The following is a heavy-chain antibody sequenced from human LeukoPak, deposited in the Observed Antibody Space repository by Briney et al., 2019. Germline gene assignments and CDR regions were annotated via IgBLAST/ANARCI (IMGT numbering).Heavy chain of an antibody. CDR3: ARVGLELRTAYNWFDP. V-gene: IGHV3-48*02. D-gene: IGHD1-7*01. CDR1: GFTVSSNY. J-gene: IGHJ5*02. Sequence: GGSLRLSCAASGFTVSSNYMSWVRQAPGKGLEWVSYISSSSSTIYYADSVKGRFTISRDNAKNSLYLQMNSLRDEDTAVYYCARVGLELRTAYNWFDPWGQGTLVTVSS. CDR2: ISSSSSTI.